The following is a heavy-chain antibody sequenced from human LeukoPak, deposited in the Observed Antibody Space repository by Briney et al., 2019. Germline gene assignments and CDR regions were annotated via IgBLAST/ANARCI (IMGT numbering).Heavy chain of an antibody. D-gene: IGHD1-26*01. Sequence: GGSLRLSCADSGFTFSNYNMNWVRQAPGKAMEWVSSITSSGTYTFYADSVKGRFTISRDNAKNSLYLQMDSLRVEDTAVYYCARDPYSGSYGPYYYYYMDVWGKGTTVTISS. V-gene: IGHV3-21*06. CDR3: ARDPYSGSYGPYYYYYMDV. CDR2: ITSSGTYT. J-gene: IGHJ6*03. CDR1: GFTFSNYN.